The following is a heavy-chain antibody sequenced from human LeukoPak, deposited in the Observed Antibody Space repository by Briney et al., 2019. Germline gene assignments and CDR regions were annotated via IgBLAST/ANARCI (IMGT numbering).Heavy chain of an antibody. CDR3: ARAGYCSSTSCYLGADYMDV. D-gene: IGHD2-2*01. CDR1: GYTFTSYG. CDR2: ISAYNGNT. Sequence: ASVKVSCKASGYTFTSYGISWVRQAPGQGLEWMGWISAYNGNTNYAQKLQGRVTMTTDTSTSTAYMELRSLRSDDTAVYYCARAGYCSSTSCYLGADYMDVWGKGTTVTVSS. V-gene: IGHV1-18*01. J-gene: IGHJ6*03.